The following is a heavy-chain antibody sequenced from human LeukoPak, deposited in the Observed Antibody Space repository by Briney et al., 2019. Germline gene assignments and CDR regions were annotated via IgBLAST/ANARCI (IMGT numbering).Heavy chain of an antibody. Sequence: GGSLRLSCAVSGFSLTTYEMDWIRQAPGEGLEWVAYTDSNSETTHYADSVKGRFTISRDNAENSLYLQMNSLRAEDTAVYYCARTSVYYYYMDVWGKGTTVTISS. CDR3: ARTSVYYYYMDV. V-gene: IGHV3-48*03. CDR1: GFSLTTYE. J-gene: IGHJ6*03. CDR2: TDSNSETT. D-gene: IGHD6-6*01.